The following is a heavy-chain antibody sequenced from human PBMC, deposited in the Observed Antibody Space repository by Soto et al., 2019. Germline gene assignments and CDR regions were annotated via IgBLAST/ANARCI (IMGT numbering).Heavy chain of an antibody. D-gene: IGHD4-17*01. V-gene: IGHV4-59*01. CDR3: ARRYGASFDY. CDR1: GGSMSRDW. J-gene: IGHJ4*02. Sequence: SETLCLRCSGSGGSMSRDWWSGIRQPPGKGLEWIGYIYYSGSTNYNPSLKSRVTISVDTSKNQFSLKLSSVTAADTAVYYCARRYGASFDYWGQGTLVTVS. CDR2: IYYSGST.